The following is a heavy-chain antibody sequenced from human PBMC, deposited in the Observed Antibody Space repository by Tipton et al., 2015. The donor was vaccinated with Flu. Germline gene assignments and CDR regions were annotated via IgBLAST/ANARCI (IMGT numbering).Heavy chain of an antibody. D-gene: IGHD3-10*01. CDR2: IHRSGNT. Sequence: TLSLTCSVSGDYISSRYYWAWIRQPPGKGLEWIGNIHRSGNTYYNPSLSSRVTMSVDMSKIQFSLKLTSVTAADTAVYYCARGVPGAIGEAHFDYWGHGILVTVSS. CDR1: GDYISSRYY. J-gene: IGHJ4*01. V-gene: IGHV4-38-2*02. CDR3: ARGVPGAIGEAHFDY.